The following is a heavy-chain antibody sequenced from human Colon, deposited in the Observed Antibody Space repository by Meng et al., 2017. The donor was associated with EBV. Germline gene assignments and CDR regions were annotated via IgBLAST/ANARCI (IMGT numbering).Heavy chain of an antibody. CDR3: ARGGYSAFDLDY. J-gene: IGHJ4*01. D-gene: IGHD5-12*01. CDR2: IYLIGTT. Sequence: VQPQESCPGLVKPSQPLSRTCAASDDSISNTAYYWCLIRQSPGKGREWVGHIYLIGTTYYRPYLSIRLSMSLDTSKNQFSLRLSSVTGADTAVYFCARGGYSAFDLDYWATEPGSPSPQ. V-gene: IGHV4-30-4*01. CDR1: DDSISNTAYY.